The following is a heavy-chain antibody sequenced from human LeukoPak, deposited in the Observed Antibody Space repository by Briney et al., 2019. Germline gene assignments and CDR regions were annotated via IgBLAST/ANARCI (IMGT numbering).Heavy chain of an antibody. V-gene: IGHV3-30*18. Sequence: GGSLRLSCAASGFTFSSYGMHWVRQAPGKGLEWVAVISYDGSNKYYADSVKGRFTISRDNYKNTLYLQMNSLRAEDTAVYYCAKGDYGRLNYYYYYMDVWGKGTTVTVSS. D-gene: IGHD4/OR15-4a*01. J-gene: IGHJ6*03. CDR2: ISYDGSNK. CDR1: GFTFSSYG. CDR3: AKGDYGRLNYYYYYMDV.